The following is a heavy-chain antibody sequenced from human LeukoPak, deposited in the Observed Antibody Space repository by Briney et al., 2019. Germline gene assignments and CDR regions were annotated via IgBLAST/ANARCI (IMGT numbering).Heavy chain of an antibody. CDR1: GGSFNDYY. CDR2: IDQSGST. J-gene: IGHJ3*02. D-gene: IGHD6-13*01. V-gene: IGHV4-34*01. CDR3: ARRFVGYDSSWGASDI. Sequence: SETLSLTCAVYGGSFNDYYWNWIRQPPGKGLEWIGKIDQSGSTIYNSSLKSRVTISVDTSKNQFSLNLTSVTAADTAVYYCARRFVGYDSSWGASDIWGRGTMVTVSS.